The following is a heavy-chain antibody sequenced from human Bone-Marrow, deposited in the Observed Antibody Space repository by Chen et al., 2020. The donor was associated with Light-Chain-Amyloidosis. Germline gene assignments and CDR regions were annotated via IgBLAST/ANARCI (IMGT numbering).Heavy chain of an antibody. CDR1: GFAFSNYG. D-gene: IGHD4-17*01. CDR2: ISGSSSAI. V-gene: IGHV3-48*01. J-gene: IGHJ5*02. CDR3: ARRSYGGPDR. Sequence: EVQLVESGGGLVQPGGSLRLSCSASGFAFSNYGMNWVRQAPGKGLEWISYISGSSSAISYADSVNGRFTISRDNAKNSLSLQMNSQRAEDTAIYYCARRSYGGPDRWGQGTLVTVSS.